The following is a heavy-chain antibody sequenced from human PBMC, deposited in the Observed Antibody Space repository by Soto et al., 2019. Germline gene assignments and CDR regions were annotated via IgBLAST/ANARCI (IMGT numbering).Heavy chain of an antibody. Sequence: QVQLVQSGAEVKKPGSSVKVSCKASGGTFSSYAISWVRQAPGQGLEWMGGIIPIFGTANYAQKFQGRVTITADESTSTAYMELSSLRSEDTAVYYCASGPDCSSTSCYFYYYYGMDVWGQGTTVTVSS. V-gene: IGHV1-69*01. J-gene: IGHJ6*02. CDR2: IIPIFGTA. CDR1: GGTFSSYA. D-gene: IGHD2-2*01. CDR3: ASGPDCSSTSCYFYYYYGMDV.